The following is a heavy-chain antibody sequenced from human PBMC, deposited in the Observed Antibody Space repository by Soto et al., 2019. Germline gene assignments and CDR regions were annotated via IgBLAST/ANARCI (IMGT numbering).Heavy chain of an antibody. CDR3: ATESSGWYSFDY. CDR2: ISAYNGNT. D-gene: IGHD6-19*01. Sequence: ASVKVSCKASGYTFTSYGISWVRQAPGQGLEWMGWISAYNGNTNYAQKLQGRVTMTTDTSTSTAYMELRSLRSDDTAVYYCATESSGWYSFDYWGQGPLVTVSS. CDR1: GYTFTSYG. V-gene: IGHV1-18*01. J-gene: IGHJ4*02.